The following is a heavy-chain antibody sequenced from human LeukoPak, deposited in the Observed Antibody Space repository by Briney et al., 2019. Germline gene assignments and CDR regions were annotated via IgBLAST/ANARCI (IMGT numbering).Heavy chain of an antibody. Sequence: GGSLRLSCAASGFTFSSYAMSWVRQAPGKVLEWVSAISGSGGSTYYADSVKGRFTISRDNSKNTLYLQMNSLRAEDTAVYYCAKVSTMIVVVLDYWGQGTLVTVSS. J-gene: IGHJ4*02. V-gene: IGHV3-23*01. D-gene: IGHD3-22*01. CDR1: GFTFSSYA. CDR2: ISGSGGST. CDR3: AKVSTMIVVVLDY.